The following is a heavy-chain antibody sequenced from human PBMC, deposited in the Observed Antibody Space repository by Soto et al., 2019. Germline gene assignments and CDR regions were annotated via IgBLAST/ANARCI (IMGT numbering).Heavy chain of an antibody. D-gene: IGHD1-26*01. J-gene: IGHJ3*02. CDR1: GFTFSNAW. V-gene: IGHV3-15*01. CDR3: TTGREPIQFDAFDI. Sequence: EVQLVESGGGLVKPGGSLRLSCAASGFTFSNAWMSWVRQAPGKGLEWVGRIKSKTDGGTTDYAAPVKGRFTISRDDSKNTLYLQMNSLKTEDTAVYYCTTGREPIQFDAFDIWGQGTMVTVSS. CDR2: IKSKTDGGTT.